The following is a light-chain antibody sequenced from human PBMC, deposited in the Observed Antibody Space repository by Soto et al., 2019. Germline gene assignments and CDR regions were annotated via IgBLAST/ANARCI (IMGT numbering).Light chain of an antibody. V-gene: IGKV3-15*01. CDR3: QQYNNWPPG. Sequence: EIVMTQSPATLSVTPGERATLSCRASQSVRSNLAWYQQKPGQAPRLLIYGASTRATGIPARFSGSGSGTEFTLTISSLQSEDFAVYYCQQYNNWPPGFGGGTKVEIK. J-gene: IGKJ4*01. CDR2: GAS. CDR1: QSVRSN.